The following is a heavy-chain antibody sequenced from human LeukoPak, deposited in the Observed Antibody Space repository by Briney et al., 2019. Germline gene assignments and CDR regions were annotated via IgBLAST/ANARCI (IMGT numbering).Heavy chain of an antibody. CDR1: GGSISSSSYY. V-gene: IGHV4-39*01. CDR3: ARLFSFPLRAPFDP. D-gene: IGHD3-16*01. Sequence: SETPSLTCTVSGGSISSSSYYWGWIRQPPGKGLEWVGSIYYSGSTYYNPSLKSRVTISVDTSKNQFSLKLSSVTAADTAVYYCARLFSFPLRAPFDPWGQGTLVTVSS. J-gene: IGHJ5*02. CDR2: IYYSGST.